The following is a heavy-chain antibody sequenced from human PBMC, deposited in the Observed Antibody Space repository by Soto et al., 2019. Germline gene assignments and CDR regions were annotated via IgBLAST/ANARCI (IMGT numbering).Heavy chain of an antibody. D-gene: IGHD3-3*01. J-gene: IGHJ6*03. CDR3: ARDIPSLDFWSGYYYYSYMDV. Sequence: ASVKVSCKASGYTFTSYGISWVRQAPGQGLEWMGWISAYNGNTNYAQKLQGRVTMTTDTSTSTAYMELRSLRSDDTAVYYCARDIPSLDFWSGYYYYSYMDVWGKGTTVTVSS. CDR2: ISAYNGNT. V-gene: IGHV1-18*01. CDR1: GYTFTSYG.